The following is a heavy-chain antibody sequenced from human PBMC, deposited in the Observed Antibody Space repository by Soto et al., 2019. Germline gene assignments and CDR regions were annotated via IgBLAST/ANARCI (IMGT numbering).Heavy chain of an antibody. J-gene: IGHJ6*02. CDR3: AKDRIRLAAAGPEDYYYGMDV. V-gene: IGHV3-23*01. D-gene: IGHD6-13*01. CDR1: GFTFSSYA. Sequence: QPGGSLRLSCAASGFTFSSYAMSWVRQAPGKGLEWVSAISGSGGSTYYADSVKGRFTISRDNSKNTLYLQMNSLRAEDTAVYYCAKDRIRLAAAGPEDYYYGMDVWGQGTTVTVSS. CDR2: ISGSGGST.